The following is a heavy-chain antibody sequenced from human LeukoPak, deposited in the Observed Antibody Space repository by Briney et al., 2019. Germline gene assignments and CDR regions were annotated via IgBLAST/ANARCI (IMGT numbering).Heavy chain of an antibody. Sequence: PGGSLRLSCAASRFTFSRYGMNWVRQAPGKGLEWVSSISSSSSYIYYADSVKGRFTISRDNAKNSLYLQMNSLRAEDTAVYYCARGYSNYGYAFDIWGQGTMVTVS. CDR2: ISSSSSYI. CDR3: ARGYSNYGYAFDI. V-gene: IGHV3-21*01. D-gene: IGHD4-11*01. CDR1: RFTFSRYG. J-gene: IGHJ3*02.